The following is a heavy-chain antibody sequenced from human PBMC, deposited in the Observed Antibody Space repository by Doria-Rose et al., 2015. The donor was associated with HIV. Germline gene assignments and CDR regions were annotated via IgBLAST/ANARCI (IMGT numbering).Heavy chain of an antibody. D-gene: IGHD6-25*01. CDR1: GGSVASGTPY. CDR2: IYYSGTT. J-gene: IGHJ5*02. Sequence: QVQLQESGPGLVKPSETLSLTRTVSGGSVASGTPYWDWIRQTPGKGLEWIGTIYYSGTTYYNPSLRGRVTISLHTSKNQYALKLISVTAAGTGVYYCAKQAVNWFDPWGQGTLVTVSS. CDR3: AKQAVNWFDP. V-gene: IGHV4-39*01.